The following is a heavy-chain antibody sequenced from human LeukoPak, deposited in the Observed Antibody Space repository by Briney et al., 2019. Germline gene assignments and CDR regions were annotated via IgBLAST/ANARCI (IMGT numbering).Heavy chain of an antibody. D-gene: IGHD6-19*01. CDR2: IYHSGST. Sequence: SETLSLTCTVSGGSISSGGYYWSWIRQPPGKGLEWIGYIYHSGSTYYNPSLKSQVTISVDRSKSQFSLKLSSVTAADTAVYYCARKMYSSSGGYFDYWGQGTLVTVSS. V-gene: IGHV4-30-2*01. J-gene: IGHJ4*02. CDR3: ARKMYSSSGGYFDY. CDR1: GGSISSGGYY.